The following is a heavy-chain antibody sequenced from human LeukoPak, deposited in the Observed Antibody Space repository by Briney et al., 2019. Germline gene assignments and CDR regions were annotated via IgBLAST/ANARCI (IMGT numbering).Heavy chain of an antibody. CDR3: ASSGGNWFDP. CDR2: ITPSGAST. J-gene: IGHJ5*02. Sequence: ASVTVSFTASGYTFTIYYMHWVRQAHGQGNGWMRIITPSGASTTYAQKFQGRVTMTSDTSTSTVYMELSSLRSEDTAVYYCASSGGNWFDPWGQGTLVTVSS. CDR1: GYTFTIYY. V-gene: IGHV1-46*01. D-gene: IGHD2-15*01.